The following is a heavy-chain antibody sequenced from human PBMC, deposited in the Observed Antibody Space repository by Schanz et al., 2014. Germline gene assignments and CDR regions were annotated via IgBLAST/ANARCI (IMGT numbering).Heavy chain of an antibody. V-gene: IGHV3-53*01. CDR1: GFTVSSNY. J-gene: IGHJ3*02. CDR2: IYSDGRT. D-gene: IGHD2-2*01. CDR3: AKRCSSTSCSHGAFDI. Sequence: EVQLVESGGGLIQPGGSLRLPCVASGFTVSSNYMSWVRQAPGKGLEWVSVIYSDGRTYYGDSVKGRFTISRDNSKNTLYLQMNSLRDEDTAMYYCAKRCSSTSCSHGAFDIWGQGTMVTVSS.